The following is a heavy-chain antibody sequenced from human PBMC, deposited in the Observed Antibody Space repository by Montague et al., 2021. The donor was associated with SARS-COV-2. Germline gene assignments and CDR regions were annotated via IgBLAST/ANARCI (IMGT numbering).Heavy chain of an antibody. CDR3: AKSGVVINPYYYYGMDV. J-gene: IGHJ6*02. V-gene: IGHV3-23*01. CDR2: ISNSGGRT. D-gene: IGHD3-22*01. Sequence: SLRLSCAASGFTFSSYALTWVRQAPGKGLAWVSAISNSGGRTYYADSVKGRFTISRDNSKNTLYLQMNSLRGEDTAIYYCAKSGVVINPYYYYGMDVWGQGTTVTVSS. CDR1: GFTFSSYA.